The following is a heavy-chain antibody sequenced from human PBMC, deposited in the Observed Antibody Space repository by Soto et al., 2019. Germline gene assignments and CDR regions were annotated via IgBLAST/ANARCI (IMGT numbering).Heavy chain of an antibody. Sequence: DSVKVSCKACVFTSSGISWVLQAPGQRLEWMGWISTHNGNTIYAQKFQGRVIMTMDTSTTTVYMELRSLRPDDTAVYLCAREGILGLFDAYDLWGQGTMVTVSS. CDR2: ISTHNGNT. D-gene: IGHD3-3*01. CDR3: AREGILGLFDAYDL. V-gene: IGHV1-18*04. CDR1: VFTSSG. J-gene: IGHJ3*01.